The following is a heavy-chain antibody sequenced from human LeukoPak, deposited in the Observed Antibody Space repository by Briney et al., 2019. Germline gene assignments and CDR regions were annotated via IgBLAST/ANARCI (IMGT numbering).Heavy chain of an antibody. V-gene: IGHV3-23*01. D-gene: IGHD2-15*01. J-gene: IGHJ4*02. Sequence: PGGSLRLSCAASGFTFSSYAMSWVRQAPGKGLEWVSAISGSGGSTYYADSVKGRFTISRDNSKNTLYLQMNSLRAEDTAVYYCAKDGDCSGGSCYDEPQNFDYWGQGTLVTVSS. CDR3: AKDGDCSGGSCYDEPQNFDY. CDR2: ISGSGGST. CDR1: GFTFSSYA.